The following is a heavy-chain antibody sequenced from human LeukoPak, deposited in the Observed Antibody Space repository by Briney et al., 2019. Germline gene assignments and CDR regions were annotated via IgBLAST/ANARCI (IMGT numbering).Heavy chain of an antibody. Sequence: GGPLSLSCAASGFSFSSYAMHWVRQAPGKGLEWVAVISFDGSNKYYADSVKGRFTISRDSPKNTLYLQMNSLRAEDTALYYCAREKDNYADFWGQGTLVTVSS. J-gene: IGHJ4*02. CDR1: GFSFSSYA. V-gene: IGHV3-30-3*01. CDR2: ISFDGSNK. CDR3: AREKDNYADF.